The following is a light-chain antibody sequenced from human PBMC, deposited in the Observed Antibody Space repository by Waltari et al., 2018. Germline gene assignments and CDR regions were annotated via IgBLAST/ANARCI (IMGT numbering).Light chain of an antibody. CDR2: KAS. CDR1: KSIFTW. Sequence: DIQMTQSPSTLSASVGDRVFITYRASKSIFTWLAWYQQKSGKAAKLLKDKASTLESEVPSRFSGIGSGTECTLTIIILQTDNVTTYYCQHYDGYPITYVQGKRLEIK. V-gene: IGKV1-5*03. J-gene: IGKJ5*01. CDR3: QHYDGYPIT.